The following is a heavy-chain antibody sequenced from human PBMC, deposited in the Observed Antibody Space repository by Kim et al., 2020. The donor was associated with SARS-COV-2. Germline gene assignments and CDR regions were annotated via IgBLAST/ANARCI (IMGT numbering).Heavy chain of an antibody. Sequence: GGSLRLSCAASGFTFSSYWMHWVRQAPGKGLVWVSRINSDGSSTSYADSVKGRFTISRDNAKNTLYLQMNSLRAEDTAVYYCARGGVEKKLGTYYDFWSGYSIKSPEGYYYYGMDVWGQGTTVTVSS. D-gene: IGHD3-3*01. CDR3: ARGGVEKKLGTYYDFWSGYSIKSPEGYYYYGMDV. V-gene: IGHV3-74*01. CDR1: GFTFSSYW. CDR2: INSDGSST. J-gene: IGHJ6*02.